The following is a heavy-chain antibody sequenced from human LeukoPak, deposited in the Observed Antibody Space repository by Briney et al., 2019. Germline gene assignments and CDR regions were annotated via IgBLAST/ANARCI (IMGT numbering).Heavy chain of an antibody. CDR2: IYYSGST. Sequence: SETLSLTCTVSGGSISSHYWSWIRQPPGKGLEWIGYIYYSGSTNYNPSLKSRVTISVDTSKNQFSLKLSSVTAADTAVYYCARGEDRSDYGDHGDAFDIWGQGTMVTVSS. D-gene: IGHD4-17*01. CDR3: ARGEDRSDYGDHGDAFDI. V-gene: IGHV4-59*11. J-gene: IGHJ3*02. CDR1: GGSISSHY.